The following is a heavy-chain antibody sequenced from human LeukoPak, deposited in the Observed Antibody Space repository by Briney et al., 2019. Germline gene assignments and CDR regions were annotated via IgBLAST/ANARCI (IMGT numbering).Heavy chain of an antibody. V-gene: IGHV3-33*08. CDR1: GFTFSNYW. CDR2: IRYDGSTK. J-gene: IGHJ4*02. D-gene: IGHD5-12*01. Sequence: GGSLRLSCAASGFTFSNYWMHWVRQAPGKGLEWVAVIRYDGSTKYYADSVKGRFTISRDNSKNTVYLEMNSLRAEDTAVYYCARAYSRESGYDFVFENWGQGTLVSVSS. CDR3: ARAYSRESGYDFVFEN.